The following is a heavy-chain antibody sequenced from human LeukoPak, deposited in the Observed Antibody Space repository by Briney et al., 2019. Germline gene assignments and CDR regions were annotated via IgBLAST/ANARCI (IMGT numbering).Heavy chain of an antibody. CDR1: GGSFSGYY. D-gene: IGHD5-12*01. Sequence: PSETLSLTCAVYGGSFSGYYWSWIRQPPGKGLEWIGEINHSGSTNYNPSLKSRVTISVDTSKNQFSLKLSSVTAADTAVYYCARRRGYSGYDVDYWGQGTLVTVSS. CDR2: INHSGST. V-gene: IGHV4-34*01. CDR3: ARRRGYSGYDVDY. J-gene: IGHJ4*02.